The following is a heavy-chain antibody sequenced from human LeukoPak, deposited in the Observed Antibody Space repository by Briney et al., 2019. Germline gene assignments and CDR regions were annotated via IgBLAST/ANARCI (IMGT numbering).Heavy chain of an antibody. V-gene: IGHV4-31*03. CDR3: ARGVAAAGYYYYYGMDV. CDR1: GGSISSGGYY. J-gene: IGHJ6*02. D-gene: IGHD6-13*01. Sequence: SETLSLTCIVSGGSISSGGYYWSWIRQHPGKGLEWIGYIYYSGSTYYNPSLKSRVTISVDTSKNQFSLKLSSVTAADTAVYYCARGVAAAGYYYYYGMDVWGQGTTVTVSS. CDR2: IYYSGST.